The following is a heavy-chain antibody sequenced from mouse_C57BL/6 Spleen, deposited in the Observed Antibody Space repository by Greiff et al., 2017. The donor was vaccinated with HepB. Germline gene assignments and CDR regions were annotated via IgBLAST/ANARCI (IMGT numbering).Heavy chain of an antibody. CDR3: ARLGNYYGSSLDY. CDR1: GYTFTSYW. J-gene: IGHJ2*01. CDR2: IDPSDSYT. Sequence: QVQLQQPGAELVMPGASVKLSCKASGYTFTSYWMHWVKQGPGQGLEWIGEIDPSDSYTNYNQKFKGKSTLTVDKSSSTAYMQLSSLTSEDSAVYYCARLGNYYGSSLDYWGQGTTLTVSS. V-gene: IGHV1-69*01. D-gene: IGHD1-1*01.